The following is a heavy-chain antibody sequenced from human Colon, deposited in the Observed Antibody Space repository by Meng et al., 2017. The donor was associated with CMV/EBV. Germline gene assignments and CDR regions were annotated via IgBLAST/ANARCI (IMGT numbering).Heavy chain of an antibody. CDR1: GGSISSSIYY. J-gene: IGHJ6*02. CDR2: IHYSGST. CDR3: ARDRSLYTNSQYYYYGMDV. V-gene: IGHV4-39*07. Sequence: SETLSLTCTVSGGSISSSIYYWGWIRQSPGKGLEWIGNIHYSGSTYYNPSLKSRVTISVDTSKNQFSLKLSSVTAADTATYFCARDRSLYTNSQYYYYGMDVWGQGTTVTVSS. D-gene: IGHD1-1*01.